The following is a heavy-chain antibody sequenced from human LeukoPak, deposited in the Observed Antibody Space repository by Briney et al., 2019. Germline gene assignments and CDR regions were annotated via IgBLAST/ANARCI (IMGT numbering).Heavy chain of an antibody. CDR3: ARLYSSSSGRNFDY. Sequence: SETLSLTCTVSGGSISSYYWSWIRQPPGKGLEWIGYIHYRGSTNYNPSLKSRVTISVDTSKNQFSLKLSSVTAADTAVYYCARLYSSSSGRNFDYWGQGTLVTVSS. J-gene: IGHJ4*02. CDR2: IHYRGST. V-gene: IGHV4-59*01. CDR1: GGSISSYY. D-gene: IGHD6-6*01.